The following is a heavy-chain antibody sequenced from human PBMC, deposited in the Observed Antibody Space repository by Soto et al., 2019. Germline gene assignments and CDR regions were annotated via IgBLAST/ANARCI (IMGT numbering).Heavy chain of an antibody. Sequence: ASVNVSCTASGYTFTGYYMHWVRQAPGQGLEWVGWINPNSGGTNYAQKFQGRVTITRDTSISTAYMELSRLRSDDTAVYYCAGYSGRYSDPDGRGQGKLVIV. J-gene: IGHJ4*02. D-gene: IGHD1-26*01. V-gene: IGHV1-2*02. CDR3: AGYSGRYSDPDG. CDR2: INPNSGGT. CDR1: GYTFTGYY.